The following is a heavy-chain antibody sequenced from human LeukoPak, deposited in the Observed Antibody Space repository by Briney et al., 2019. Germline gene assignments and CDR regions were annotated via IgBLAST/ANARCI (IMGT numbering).Heavy chain of an antibody. CDR3: ARDPEYSSTTSCFT. D-gene: IGHD2-2*01. V-gene: IGHV1-18*01. CDR2: ISAYNGNT. CDR1: GYTFTSYD. J-gene: IGHJ5*02. Sequence: ASVKVSRKASGYTFTSYDINWVRQAPGQGLEWMGWISAYNGNTNYAQKLQGRVTMTTDTSTSTAYMELRSLRSDDTAVYYCARDPEYSSTTSCFTWGQGTLVTVSS.